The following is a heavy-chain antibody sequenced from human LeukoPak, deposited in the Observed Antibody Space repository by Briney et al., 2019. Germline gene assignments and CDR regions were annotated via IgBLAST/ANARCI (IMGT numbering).Heavy chain of an antibody. D-gene: IGHD4-17*01. CDR1: GFTFSTYA. Sequence: GGSLRLSCAASGFTFSTYAMSWVRQAPGKGLEWVLALSGSGISTYYADSVKGRFTISRDNSKNALYLQMNSLRAEDTAVYYCAKDISTVTTGSFDYWGQGTLVTVSS. J-gene: IGHJ4*02. CDR2: LSGSGIST. V-gene: IGHV3-23*01. CDR3: AKDISTVTTGSFDY.